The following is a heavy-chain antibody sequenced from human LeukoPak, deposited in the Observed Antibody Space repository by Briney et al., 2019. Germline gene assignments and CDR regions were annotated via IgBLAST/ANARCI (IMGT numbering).Heavy chain of an antibody. J-gene: IGHJ4*02. CDR1: GGSISSSSYY. V-gene: IGHV4-39*07. Sequence: PSETLSLTCTVSGGSISSSSYYWGWIRQPPGKGLEWIGSIYYSGSTYYNPSLKSRVTISVDTSKNQFSLKLSSVTAADTAVYYCARDVIAAAGENFDYWGQGTLVTVSS. CDR2: IYYSGST. D-gene: IGHD6-13*01. CDR3: ARDVIAAAGENFDY.